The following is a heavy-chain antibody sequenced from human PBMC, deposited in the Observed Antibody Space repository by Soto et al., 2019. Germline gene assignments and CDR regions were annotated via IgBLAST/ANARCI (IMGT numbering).Heavy chain of an antibody. V-gene: IGHV4-39*01. CDR3: ARLIGSSSWYGTFDY. CDR2: IYYSGST. D-gene: IGHD6-13*01. CDR1: GGSISSSSYY. Sequence: SETLSLTCTVSGGSISSSSYYWGWIRQPPGKGLEWIGSIYYSGSTYYNPSLKSRVTISVDTSKNQFSLKLSSVTAADTAVYYCARLIGSSSWYGTFDYWGQGTLVPVSS. J-gene: IGHJ4*02.